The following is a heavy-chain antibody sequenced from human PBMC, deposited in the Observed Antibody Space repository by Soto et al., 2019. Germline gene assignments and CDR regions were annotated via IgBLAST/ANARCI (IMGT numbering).Heavy chain of an antibody. CDR2: IIPRSATS. Sequence: QVQLVQSGAEVKKPGSSVKVSCKASGDTFSTYTITWMRQAPGQGLEWMGGIIPRSATSNYAQKFQGRVTIPADDPTITAYMEPSRLRSEDTAVYYCAREGLVLVPTTVNSDYYYYALDVWGQGTTVTVSS. CDR3: AREGLVLVPTTVNSDYYYYALDV. V-gene: IGHV1-69*12. CDR1: GDTFSTYT. J-gene: IGHJ6*02. D-gene: IGHD2-2*01.